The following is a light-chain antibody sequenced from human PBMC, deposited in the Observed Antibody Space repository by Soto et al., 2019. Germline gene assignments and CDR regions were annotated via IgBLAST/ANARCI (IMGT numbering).Light chain of an antibody. Sequence: DIQMTQSPSSLSASVGDRVTITCQASQDISNYLNWYQQKSGKVPKLLIYDASNLETGVPSRFSGSGSGTDFTLTISSLQPEDIATYYCQQYDSLPTFGQGTKLEIK. V-gene: IGKV1-33*01. CDR3: QQYDSLPT. J-gene: IGKJ2*01. CDR1: QDISNY. CDR2: DAS.